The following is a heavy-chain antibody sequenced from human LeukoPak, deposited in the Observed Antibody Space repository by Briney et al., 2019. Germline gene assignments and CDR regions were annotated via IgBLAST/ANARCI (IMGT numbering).Heavy chain of an antibody. J-gene: IGHJ6*03. V-gene: IGHV3-53*01. CDR1: GFTFSSNY. CDR3: ARIIHYYYYMDV. Sequence: GGSLRLSCAASGFTFSSNYMSWVRQAPGKGLEWVSVIYSGGSTYYADSVKGRFTISRDNSKNTLYLQMNSLRAEDTAVYYWARIIHYYYYMDVWGKGTTVTVSS. CDR2: IYSGGST.